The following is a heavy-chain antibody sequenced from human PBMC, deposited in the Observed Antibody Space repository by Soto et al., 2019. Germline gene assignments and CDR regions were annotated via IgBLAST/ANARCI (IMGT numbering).Heavy chain of an antibody. J-gene: IGHJ4*02. CDR1: GFTFSSYR. Sequence: GGSLRLSCAASGFTFSSYRMNWVRQAPGKGLEWVSCISSSSSYIYYADSVKGRFTISRDNAKSSLYPLMNSLRAEDTAVYYCARDRDAYPRDFAYWGRGALVTVSS. CDR3: ARDRDAYPRDFAY. D-gene: IGHD2-2*01. CDR2: ISSSSSYI. V-gene: IGHV3-21*01.